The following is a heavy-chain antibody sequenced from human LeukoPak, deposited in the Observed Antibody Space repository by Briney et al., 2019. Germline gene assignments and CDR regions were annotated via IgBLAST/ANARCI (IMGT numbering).Heavy chain of an antibody. CDR1: GFTFSDYY. CDR3: ARDSLRRDGYNPADY. Sequence: GGSMRLSCAASGFTFSDYYMSWIRQAPGKGLEWVSYISSSGSTIYYADSVKGRFTISRDNAKNSLYLQMNSLRAEDTAVYYCARDSLRRDGYNPADYWGQGTLVTVSS. J-gene: IGHJ4*02. CDR2: ISSSGSTI. V-gene: IGHV3-11*01. D-gene: IGHD5-24*01.